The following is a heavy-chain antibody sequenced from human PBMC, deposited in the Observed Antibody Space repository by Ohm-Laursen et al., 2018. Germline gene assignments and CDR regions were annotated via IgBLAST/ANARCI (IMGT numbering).Heavy chain of an antibody. CDR2: INPSGGNT. V-gene: IGHV1-46*01. CDR1: GYTFTSYY. J-gene: IGHJ5*02. Sequence: ASVKVSCKASGYTFTSYYMHWVRQAPGQGLEWVGIINPSGGNTSYAQKFQGRVTVTSDTSISTAYMELSGLTSDDTATYYCGRAVRNQLLTDPWGQGTLVTVTS. CDR3: GRAVRNQLLTDP. D-gene: IGHD1-7*01.